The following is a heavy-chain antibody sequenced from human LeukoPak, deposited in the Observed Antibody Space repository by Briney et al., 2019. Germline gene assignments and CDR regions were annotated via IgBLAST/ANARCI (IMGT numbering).Heavy chain of an antibody. D-gene: IGHD6-19*01. CDR2: IWYDGSNK. J-gene: IGHJ4*02. V-gene: IGHV3-33*01. CDR1: GFTFSSYG. CDR3: ARSGRSGWYPY. Sequence: GGSLRLSCPASGFTFSSYGMHWVRQAPGKGLEWVAVIWYDGSNKYYADSVKGRFTISGDNSKNTLYLQMNSLRAEDTAVYYCARSGRSGWYPYWGQGTLVTVSS.